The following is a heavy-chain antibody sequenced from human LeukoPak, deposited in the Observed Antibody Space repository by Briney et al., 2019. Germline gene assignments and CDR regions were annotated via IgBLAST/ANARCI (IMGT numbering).Heavy chain of an antibody. CDR2: FDPEDGET. CDR3: ARESIAVAAEGGWFDP. J-gene: IGHJ5*02. V-gene: IGHV1-24*01. Sequence: ASVKVSCKVSGYTLTELSMHWVRQAPGKGLEWMGGFDPEDGETIYAQKFQGRVTMTEDTSTDTAYMELSSLRSEDTAVYYCARESIAVAAEGGWFDPWGQGTLVTVSS. CDR1: GYTLTELS. D-gene: IGHD6-19*01.